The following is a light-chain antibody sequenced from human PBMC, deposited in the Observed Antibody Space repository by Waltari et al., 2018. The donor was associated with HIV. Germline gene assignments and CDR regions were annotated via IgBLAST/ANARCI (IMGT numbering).Light chain of an antibody. CDR3: QEYQNNWT. V-gene: IGKV1-5*01. CDR2: DAS. Sequence: DLQMTQSPSTLPASTGDRVAITCRASHSIGNSLAWYQQKPGKAPKLRIHDASSLTIGVSSRFSCSGFGTEFILTIRNLQPDDFAIYYCQEYQNNWTFGQGTKV. CDR1: HSIGNS. J-gene: IGKJ1*01.